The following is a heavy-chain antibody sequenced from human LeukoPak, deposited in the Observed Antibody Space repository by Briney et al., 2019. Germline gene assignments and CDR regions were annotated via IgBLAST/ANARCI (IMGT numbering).Heavy chain of an antibody. CDR2: IYYSGST. CDR1: GGSISSYY. CDR3: ARVHLRITIFGVVNDAFDI. V-gene: IGHV4-59*08. J-gene: IGHJ3*02. D-gene: IGHD3-3*01. Sequence: SETLSLTCTVSGGSISSYYWSWIRQPPGKGLEWIGYIYYSGSTNYNPSLKSRVTISVDTSKNQFSLKLSSVTAADTAVYYCARVHLRITIFGVVNDAFDIWGQGTMVTVSS.